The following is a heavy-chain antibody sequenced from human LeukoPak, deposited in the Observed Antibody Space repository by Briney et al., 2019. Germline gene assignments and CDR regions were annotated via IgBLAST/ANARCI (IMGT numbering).Heavy chain of an antibody. CDR2: INHSGST. Sequence: KPSETLSLTCAVYGGSFSGYYWSWIRQPPGKGLEWIGEINHSGSTNYNPSLKSRVTISVDTSKNQFSLKLSSVTAADTAVYYCAGGLPRIAARFWTDYWGQGTLVTVSS. D-gene: IGHD6-6*01. V-gene: IGHV4-34*01. CDR3: AGGLPRIAARFWTDY. CDR1: GGSFSGYY. J-gene: IGHJ4*02.